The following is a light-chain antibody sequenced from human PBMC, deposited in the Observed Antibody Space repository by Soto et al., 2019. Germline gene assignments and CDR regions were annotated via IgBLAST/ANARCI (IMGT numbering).Light chain of an antibody. Sequence: QSALTQPPSASGSPGQSVTISCTGTSSDVGGYNYVSWFQQHPGKAPKLMIYEVSKRPSGVPGRFSGSKSGNTASLPVSGLQAEDEAAYYCSSFAGSDNVVFGGGTKLTVL. J-gene: IGLJ2*01. CDR3: SSFAGSDNVV. CDR1: SSDVGGYNY. CDR2: EVS. V-gene: IGLV2-8*01.